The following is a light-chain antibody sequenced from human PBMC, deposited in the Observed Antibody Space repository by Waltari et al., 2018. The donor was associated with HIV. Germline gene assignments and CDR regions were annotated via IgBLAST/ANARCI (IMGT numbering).Light chain of an antibody. V-gene: IGLV2-14*01. J-gene: IGLJ3*02. CDR3: CSYIGSAWV. Sequence: SALSPSAPVSGSPGQSVTISCTGTSRESGGYKYASWYQQYPGKAPQGMVYEVSNRPSGVSNRFSGSWSGNTASLTISGLQPEDEADYYCCSYIGSAWVFGGGTKLTVL. CDR2: EVS. CDR1: SRESGGYKY.